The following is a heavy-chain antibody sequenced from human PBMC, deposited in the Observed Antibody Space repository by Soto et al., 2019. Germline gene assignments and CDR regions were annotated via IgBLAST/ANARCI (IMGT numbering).Heavy chain of an antibody. CDR3: ARDYTAMVNYPLDY. CDR1: GFTFSNYG. V-gene: IGHV3-33*01. CDR2: IWYDGSNK. Sequence: QVPLVESGGGVVQPGRSLRLSCAASGFTFSNYGMHWVRQAPGKGLEWVAVIWYDGSNKYYADSVKGRFTISRDNSRNPMYLQMNSLRGEDKAVYYCARDYTAMVNYPLDYWGQGTLVTVSS. J-gene: IGHJ4*02. D-gene: IGHD5-18*01.